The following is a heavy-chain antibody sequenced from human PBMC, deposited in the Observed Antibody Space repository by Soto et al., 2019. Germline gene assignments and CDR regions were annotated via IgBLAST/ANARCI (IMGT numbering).Heavy chain of an antibody. J-gene: IGHJ3*02. CDR1: GGSISSYY. CDR3: ARAGYSSGWYRTTDAFDI. CDR2: IYYSGST. Sequence: QVQLQESGPGLVKPSETLSLTCTVSGGSISSYYWSWIRQPPGKGLEWIGHIYYSGSTNYNPSLKSRVTISVDTSKNQFSLKLSSVTAADTAVYYCARAGYSSGWYRTTDAFDIWGQGTMVTVSS. V-gene: IGHV4-59*01. D-gene: IGHD6-19*01.